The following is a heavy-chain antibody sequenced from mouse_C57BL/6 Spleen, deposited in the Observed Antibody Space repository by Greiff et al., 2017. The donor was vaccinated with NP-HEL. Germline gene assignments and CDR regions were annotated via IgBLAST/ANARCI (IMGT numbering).Heavy chain of an antibody. D-gene: IGHD2-4*01. CDR3: AETYDYNWYFDV. J-gene: IGHJ1*03. CDR2: ISSGSSTI. V-gene: IGHV5-17*01. Sequence: DVMLVESGGGLVKPGGSLKLSCAASGFTFSDYGMHWVRQAPEKGLEWVAYISSGSSTIYYADTVKGRFTISRDNAKNTLFLQMTSLRSEDTAMYYCAETYDYNWYFDVWGTGTTVTVSS. CDR1: GFTFSDYG.